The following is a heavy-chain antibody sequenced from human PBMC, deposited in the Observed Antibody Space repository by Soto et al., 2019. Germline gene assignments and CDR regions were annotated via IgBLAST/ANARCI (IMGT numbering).Heavy chain of an antibody. CDR1: EFIFSTYS. V-gene: IGHV3-48*01. CDR2: ISSSSGTI. Sequence: GGSLRLSCAASEFIFSTYSMNWVRQAPGKGLVWVSYISSSSGTIYYADSVKGRLTISRDNAKKSLYLQMNSLRAEDTAVYYCARGLGYCSSTSCRGYSFDIWGQGTMVTVSS. D-gene: IGHD2-2*01. CDR3: ARGLGYCSSTSCRGYSFDI. J-gene: IGHJ3*02.